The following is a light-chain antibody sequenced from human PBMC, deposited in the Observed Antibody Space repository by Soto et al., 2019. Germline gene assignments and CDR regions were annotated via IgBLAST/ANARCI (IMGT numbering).Light chain of an antibody. CDR3: QQYGSSPRYT. Sequence: EIVLTQSPGTLSLSPGERATLSCRASQSVSSSYLAWYQQKPGQAPRLLIYGASSRATGIPDRFSGSGSGTDFTLTISRLEPEDFAVYYCQQYGSSPRYTVGQGTKVDSK. CDR2: GAS. CDR1: QSVSSSY. J-gene: IGKJ2*01. V-gene: IGKV3-20*01.